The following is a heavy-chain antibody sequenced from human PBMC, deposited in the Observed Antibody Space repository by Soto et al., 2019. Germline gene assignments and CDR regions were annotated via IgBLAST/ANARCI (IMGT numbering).Heavy chain of an antibody. D-gene: IGHD5-18*01. V-gene: IGHV4-39*01. CDR1: GGSNSSSSYY. CDR2: IYYSGST. J-gene: IGHJ5*02. CDR3: ARGRGYSYGLDP. Sequence: PSETLSLTCTVSGGSNSSSSYYWGWIRQPPGKGLEWIGSIYYSGSTYYNPSLKSRVTISVDTSKNQFSLKLSSVTAADTAVYYCARGRGYSYGLDPWGQGTLVTVSS.